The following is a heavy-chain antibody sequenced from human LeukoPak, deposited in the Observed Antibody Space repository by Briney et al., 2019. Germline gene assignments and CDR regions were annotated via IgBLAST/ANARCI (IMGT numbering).Heavy chain of an antibody. Sequence: SETLSLTCSVSGGSISSNNYFWAWIRQPPGKGLEWIGSIHYNGNTYYNPSLRSRVTISVDTSKNQFSLKLSSVTAADTAVYYCARDNGLGSYYDYWGQGTLVTVSS. V-gene: IGHV4-39*07. CDR1: GGSISSNNYF. J-gene: IGHJ4*02. CDR2: IHYNGNT. D-gene: IGHD3-10*01. CDR3: ARDNGLGSYYDY.